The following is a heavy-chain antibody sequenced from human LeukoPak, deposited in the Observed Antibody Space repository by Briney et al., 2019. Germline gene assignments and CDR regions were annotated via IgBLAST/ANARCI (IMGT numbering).Heavy chain of an antibody. J-gene: IGHJ3*02. CDR1: GGSFSGYY. V-gene: IGHV4-34*01. Sequence: PSETLSLTCDVYGGSFSGYYWSWIRQPPEKGLEWIGEINHSGSTNYNPSLKSRVTISVDTSKNQFSLKLSSVTAADTAVYYCARHQRGNSDAFNIWGQGTMVTVSS. D-gene: IGHD4-23*01. CDR2: INHSGST. CDR3: ARHQRGNSDAFNI.